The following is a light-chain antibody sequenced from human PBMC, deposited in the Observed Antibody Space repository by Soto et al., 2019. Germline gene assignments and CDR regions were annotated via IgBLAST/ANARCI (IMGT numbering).Light chain of an antibody. V-gene: IGKV3-11*01. Sequence: EIVLTQSPATLSLSPGERATLSCRASQNVRSYLAWYQQKPGQAPRLLIYDASDRATGIPARFSGSGSGTDFTLPISSLEPEDFAVYYCQQRTNWPPSWTFGQGTKVEIK. CDR2: DAS. CDR3: QQRTNWPPSWT. CDR1: QNVRSY. J-gene: IGKJ1*01.